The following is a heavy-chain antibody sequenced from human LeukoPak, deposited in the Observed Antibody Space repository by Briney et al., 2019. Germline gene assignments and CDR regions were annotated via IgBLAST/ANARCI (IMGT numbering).Heavy chain of an antibody. CDR3: ARTGYDYVWGSSKDAFDI. V-gene: IGHV4-61*02. Sequence: SETLSLTCTVSGGSISSGSYYWSWIRQPAGKGLEWIGRIYTSGSTNYNPSLKSRVTISVDTSKNQFSLKLSSVTAADTAVYYCARTGYDYVWGSSKDAFDIWGQGTMVTVSS. CDR2: IYTSGST. D-gene: IGHD3-16*01. CDR1: GGSISSGSYY. J-gene: IGHJ3*02.